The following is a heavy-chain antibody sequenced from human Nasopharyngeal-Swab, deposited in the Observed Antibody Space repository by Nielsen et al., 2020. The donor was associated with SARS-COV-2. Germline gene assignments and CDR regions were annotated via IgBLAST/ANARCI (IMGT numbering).Heavy chain of an antibody. D-gene: IGHD6-13*01. J-gene: IGHJ5*02. CDR3: ARDWPPSSSSIGNWFDP. Sequence: GGSLRLSCAASGFTFSSYAMHWVRQAPGKGLEWVAVISYDGSNKYYADSVKGRFTISRDNSKNTLYLQMSSLRAEDTAVYYCARDWPPSSSSIGNWFDPWGQGTLVTVSS. CDR2: ISYDGSNK. CDR1: GFTFSSYA. V-gene: IGHV3-30-3*01.